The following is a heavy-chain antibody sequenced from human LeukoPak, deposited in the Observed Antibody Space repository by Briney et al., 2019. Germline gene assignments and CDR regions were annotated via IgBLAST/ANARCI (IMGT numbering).Heavy chain of an antibody. Sequence: SETLSLTCTVSGGSLSNYYWTWIRQPPGKGLEWIGYISYSGSANYNPSLKSRVTISVDTSKNQFSLKLSSVTAADTAVYYCARGPRSSGYYFAFDIWGQGTMVTVSS. D-gene: IGHD3-22*01. CDR3: ARGPRSSGYYFAFDI. J-gene: IGHJ3*02. CDR2: ISYSGSA. V-gene: IGHV4-59*12. CDR1: GGSLSNYY.